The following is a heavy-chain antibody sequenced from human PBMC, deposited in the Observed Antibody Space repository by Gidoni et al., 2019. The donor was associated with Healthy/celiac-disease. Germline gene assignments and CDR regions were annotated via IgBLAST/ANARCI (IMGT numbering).Heavy chain of an antibody. J-gene: IGHJ4*02. CDR3: ARDGTPPLHDYGDYADY. D-gene: IGHD4-17*01. Sequence: QVQLVESGGGVVQPGRSLRLSCAASGFTFSSYAMHWVRQAPGKGLEWVAVISYDGSNKYYADSVKGRFTISRDNSKNTLYLQMNSLRAEDTAVYYCARDGTPPLHDYGDYADYWGQGTLVTVSS. V-gene: IGHV3-30-3*01. CDR2: ISYDGSNK. CDR1: GFTFSSYA.